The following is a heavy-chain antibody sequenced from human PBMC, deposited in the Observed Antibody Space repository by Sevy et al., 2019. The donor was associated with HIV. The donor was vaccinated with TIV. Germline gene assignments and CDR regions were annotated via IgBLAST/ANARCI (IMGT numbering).Heavy chain of an antibody. J-gene: IGHJ5*02. CDR2: ISSSGSTI. CDR3: ARDISSVGIAAANWFDP. Sequence: GGSLRLSCAASGFTFSDYYMSWIRQAPGKGLEWVSDISSSGSTIYYADSVKGRFTISRDNAKNSLYLQMNSLRAEDTAVYYCARDISSVGIAAANWFDPWGQRTLVTVSS. V-gene: IGHV3-11*01. CDR1: GFTFSDYY. D-gene: IGHD6-13*01.